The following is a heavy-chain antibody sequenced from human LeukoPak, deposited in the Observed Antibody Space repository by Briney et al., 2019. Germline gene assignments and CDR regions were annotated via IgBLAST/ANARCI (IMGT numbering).Heavy chain of an antibody. CDR3: ATVLRYFDWGRHDAFDI. Sequence: SGTLSLTCAVSGGSISSSNWWSWVRQPPGKGLEWIGEIYHSGSTNYNPSLKSRVTISVDKSKNQFSLKLSSVTAADTAVYYCATVLRYFDWGRHDAFDIWGQGTMVTVSS. CDR1: GGSISSSNW. CDR2: IYHSGST. V-gene: IGHV4-4*02. D-gene: IGHD3-9*01. J-gene: IGHJ3*02.